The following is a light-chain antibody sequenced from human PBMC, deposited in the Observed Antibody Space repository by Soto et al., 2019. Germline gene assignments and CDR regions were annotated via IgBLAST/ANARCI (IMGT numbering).Light chain of an antibody. J-gene: IGLJ1*01. CDR3: CSYTSSAYV. CDR1: TRDIAGYNY. Sequence: QSALTQPASVSGSLGQSITISCTGTTRDIAGYNYISWYQQLPGKAPKLMIYQVTIRPSGISNRFSGSKSGNTASLTISGLQAVDEADYYCCSYTSSAYVFGTGTKVTVL. CDR2: QVT. V-gene: IGLV2-14*01.